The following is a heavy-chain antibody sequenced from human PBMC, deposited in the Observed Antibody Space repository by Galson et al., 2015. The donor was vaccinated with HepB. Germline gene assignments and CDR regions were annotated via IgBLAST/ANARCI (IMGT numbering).Heavy chain of an antibody. CDR3: TTGTMYSSGWYVRPIDY. Sequence: SLRLSCAASGFTFSNAWMSWVRQAPGKGLEWVGRIKSKTDGGTTDYAAPVKGRFTTSRDDSKNTLYLQMNSLKTEDTAVYYCTTGTMYSSGWYVRPIDYWGQGTLVTVSS. CDR1: GFTFSNAW. CDR2: IKSKTDGGTT. D-gene: IGHD6-19*01. V-gene: IGHV3-15*01. J-gene: IGHJ4*02.